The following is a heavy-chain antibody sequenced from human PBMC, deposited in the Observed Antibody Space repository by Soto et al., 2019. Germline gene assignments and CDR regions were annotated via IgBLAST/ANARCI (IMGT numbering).Heavy chain of an antibody. J-gene: IGHJ5*02. V-gene: IGHV4-34*01. CDR2: INHSGST. CDR1: GGSFIGYY. CDR3: AHGRGYCSSTSCLNWFAP. Sequence: SITCAVDGGSFIGYYWSWIRHAPGKGLEWIGEINHSGSTNYNPSLKSRVTISVDTSKNQFSLKLSSVTAADTAVYYCAHGRGYCSSTSCLNWFAPWGQGTLVTVSS. D-gene: IGHD2-2*01.